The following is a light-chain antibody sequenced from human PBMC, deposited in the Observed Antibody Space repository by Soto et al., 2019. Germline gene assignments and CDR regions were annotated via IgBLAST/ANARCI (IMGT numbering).Light chain of an antibody. V-gene: IGKV1-39*01. CDR2: LAS. CDR3: QQSYTTPWS. Sequence: DIQMAQSPSSLSASVGDRLTITCRASQSIGTYLNWYRQKPGKAPQLLIYLASNLQRGAPSRFSGSGSGTDFTLTITSLQPEDFATYFCQQSYTTPWSFGRGTKVE. J-gene: IGKJ1*01. CDR1: QSIGTY.